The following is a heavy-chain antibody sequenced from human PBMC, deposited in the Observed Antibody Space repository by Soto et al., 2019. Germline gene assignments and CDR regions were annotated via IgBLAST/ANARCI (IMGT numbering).Heavy chain of an antibody. Sequence: QVQLVQSGAEVKKPGASVKVSCRASGYTFTSYGISWVRQAPGQGLEWMGWISAYNGNTNYAQKLQGRVTMTTDTATSTAYMELRSLRSDDTAVYYCARDYCSGGSCYGEIDYWGQGTLVTVSS. D-gene: IGHD2-15*01. V-gene: IGHV1-18*01. CDR3: ARDYCSGGSCYGEIDY. J-gene: IGHJ4*02. CDR1: GYTFTSYG. CDR2: ISAYNGNT.